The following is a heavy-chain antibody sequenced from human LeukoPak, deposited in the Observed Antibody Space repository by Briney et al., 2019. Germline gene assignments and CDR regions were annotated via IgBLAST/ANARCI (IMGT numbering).Heavy chain of an antibody. CDR1: GFTFIGYA. J-gene: IGHJ6*03. CDR2: ISYDGSDK. D-gene: IGHD3-22*01. CDR3: ARDVSSGPVYYYYKDV. Sequence: GGSPRLSCAASGFTFIGYAMHWVRQAPGKGLEWVAVISYDGSDKSYADSVKGRFTISRDNSKNTLYLQMNSLRAEDTALYYCARDVSSGPVYYYYKDVWGKGTTVTVSS. V-gene: IGHV3-30*04.